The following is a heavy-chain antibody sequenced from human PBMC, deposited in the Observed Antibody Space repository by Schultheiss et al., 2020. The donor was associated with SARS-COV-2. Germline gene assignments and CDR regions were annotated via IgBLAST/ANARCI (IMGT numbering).Heavy chain of an antibody. CDR1: GFTFSTYS. D-gene: IGHD4-23*01. J-gene: IGHJ5*02. CDR3: ANGGNSGWAWFDP. V-gene: IGHV4-34*08. Sequence: GSLRLSCVASGFTFSTYSMSWIRQPPGKGLEWIGEINHSGSTNYNPSLKSRVTISVDTSKNQFSLKLSSVTAADTAVYYCANGGNSGWAWFDPWGQGTLVTVSS. CDR2: INHSGST.